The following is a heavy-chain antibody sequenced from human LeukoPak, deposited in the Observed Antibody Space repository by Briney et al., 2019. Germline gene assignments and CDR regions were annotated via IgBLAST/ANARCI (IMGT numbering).Heavy chain of an antibody. D-gene: IGHD3-22*01. CDR3: ARDFYYDSSGLAQVAY. CDR1: GFTFSSYA. CDR2: ISYDGSNK. Sequence: GRSLRLSCAASGFTFSSYAMHWVRQAPGKGLEWVAVISYDGSNKYYADSVKGRFTISRDNSKNTLYLQMNSLRAEDTAVYYCARDFYYDSSGLAQVAYWGQGTLVTVSS. J-gene: IGHJ4*02. V-gene: IGHV3-30*04.